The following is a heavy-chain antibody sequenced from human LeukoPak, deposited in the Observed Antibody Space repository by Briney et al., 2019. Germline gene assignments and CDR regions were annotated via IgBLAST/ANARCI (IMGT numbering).Heavy chain of an antibody. D-gene: IGHD2-15*01. CDR1: GYTFTGYY. Sequence: VASVKVSCKASGYTFTGYYMHWVRQAPGQGLEWMGWINPNSGGTNYAQNFQGRVTMTRDTSISTAYMELSRLRSDDTAVYYCARETETVVADYWGQGTLVTVSS. CDR3: ARETETVVADY. J-gene: IGHJ4*02. V-gene: IGHV1-2*02. CDR2: INPNSGGT.